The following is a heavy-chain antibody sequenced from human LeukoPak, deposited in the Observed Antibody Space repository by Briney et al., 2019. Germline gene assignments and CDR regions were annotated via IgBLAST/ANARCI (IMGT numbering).Heavy chain of an antibody. D-gene: IGHD2-2*01. CDR3: ARPSMWRYCSSTSCKGAFDI. V-gene: IGHV4-4*07. J-gene: IGHJ3*02. CDR2: IYTSGST. CDR1: GDSISISY. Sequence: PSETLSLTCTVSGDSISISYWCWIRQPAGKGLEWIGRIYTSGSTNYNPSLKSRVTISVDTSKNQFSLKLSTVTAADTAVYYCARPSMWRYCSSTSCKGAFDIWGQGTMVTVSS.